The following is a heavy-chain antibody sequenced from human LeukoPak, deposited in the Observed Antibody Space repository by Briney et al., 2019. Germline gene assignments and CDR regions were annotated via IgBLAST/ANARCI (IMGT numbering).Heavy chain of an antibody. CDR2: VNNDGSST. CDR1: GFTFSNYW. Sequence: GGSLRLSCAASGFTFSNYWMHWVRQGPGKGLVWVSRVNNDGSSTAYADSVRGRFTISRDNAKNTLYLQMNSLRAEDTAVYYCVGAAANTTPRPWGQGTLVTVSS. V-gene: IGHV3-74*01. D-gene: IGHD6-13*01. J-gene: IGHJ4*02. CDR3: VGAAANTTPRP.